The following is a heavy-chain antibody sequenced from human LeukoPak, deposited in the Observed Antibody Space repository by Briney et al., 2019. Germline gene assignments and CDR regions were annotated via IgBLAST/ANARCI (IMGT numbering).Heavy chain of an antibody. CDR1: GFTFSGYA. D-gene: IGHD3-10*01. Sequence: GGSLRLSCAASGFTFSGYAMNWVRQAPGKGLEWVSVIRGSGDSAYYADFVKGRFTISRDNSKNTLYLQMNSLRAEDTSVYYCAKGYYASGSSLSAFDSWGQGTLVTASS. CDR2: IRGSGDSA. V-gene: IGHV3-23*01. CDR3: AKGYYASGSSLSAFDS. J-gene: IGHJ4*02.